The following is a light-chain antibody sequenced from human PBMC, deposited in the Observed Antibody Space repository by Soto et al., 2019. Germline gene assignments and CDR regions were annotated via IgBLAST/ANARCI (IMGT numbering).Light chain of an antibody. CDR1: EGISSY. CDR2: AAS. V-gene: IGKV1-8*01. Sequence: AIRMTQSPSSFSASTGDRVTITCRASEGISSYLAWYQQKPGKAPKLLIYAASTLQSGVPSRFSGSGSGTEFTLTISCLQSEDSAAYYCQQYYSYPRTFGQGTKVEIK. CDR3: QQYYSYPRT. J-gene: IGKJ1*01.